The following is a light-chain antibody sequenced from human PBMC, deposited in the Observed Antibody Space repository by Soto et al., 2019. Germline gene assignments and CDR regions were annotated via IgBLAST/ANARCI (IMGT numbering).Light chain of an antibody. CDR2: STS. Sequence: EIVMTQSPATLSVSPGETASLSCRASQSAGNFLAWYQQKPGQAPRLLIYSTSIRATGIPDRFSGSGSGRDFTLTISRLEPEDFTVYHCQQYGDSPWTFGQGTKVDIK. CDR1: QSAGNF. J-gene: IGKJ1*01. CDR3: QQYGDSPWT. V-gene: IGKV3-20*01.